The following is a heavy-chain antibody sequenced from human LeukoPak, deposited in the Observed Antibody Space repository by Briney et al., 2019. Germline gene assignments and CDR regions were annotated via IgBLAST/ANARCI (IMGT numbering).Heavy chain of an antibody. CDR1: GGSFSGYY. J-gene: IGHJ4*02. CDR2: INHSGST. Sequence: PSETLSLTCAVYGGSFSGYYWSWIRQPPGKGLEWIGEINHSGSTNYNPSLKSRVTISIDRSKNQFSLKLISVTAADTAVYYCARDFGYYDSSGTQKYYFDYWGQGTLVTVSS. CDR3: ARDFGYYDSSGTQKYYFDY. D-gene: IGHD3-22*01. V-gene: IGHV4-34*01.